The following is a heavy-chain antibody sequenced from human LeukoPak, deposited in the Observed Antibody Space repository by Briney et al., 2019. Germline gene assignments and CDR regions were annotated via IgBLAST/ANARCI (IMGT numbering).Heavy chain of an antibody. D-gene: IGHD6-19*01. CDR2: FDTEDGET. CDR1: GSTLTELS. V-gene: IGHV1-24*01. Sequence: ASVKASCKVSGSTLTELSMHWVRQAPGKGLEWMGGFDTEDGETIYAQKFQGRVTMTEDTSTDTAYMELSSLRSEDTAVYYCATANVLGGWYVVSSFDYWGQGTLVTVSS. CDR3: ATANVLGGWYVVSSFDY. J-gene: IGHJ4*02.